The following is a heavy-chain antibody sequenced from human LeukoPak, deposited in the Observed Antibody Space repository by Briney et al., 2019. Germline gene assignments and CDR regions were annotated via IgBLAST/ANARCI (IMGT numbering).Heavy chain of an antibody. CDR3: ARDRSSSWSGGAFDI. V-gene: IGHV3-21*01. D-gene: IGHD6-13*01. CDR2: ISSSSSYI. Sequence: GGSLRLSCAASGFTFSSYSMNWVRQAPGKGLEWVSSISSSSSYIYYADSVKGRFTISRDNAKNSLYLQMNSLRAEDTAVYYCARDRSSSWSGGAFDIWGQGTLVTVSS. J-gene: IGHJ3*02. CDR1: GFTFSSYS.